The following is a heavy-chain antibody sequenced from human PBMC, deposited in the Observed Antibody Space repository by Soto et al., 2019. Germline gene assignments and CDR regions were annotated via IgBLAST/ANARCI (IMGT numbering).Heavy chain of an antibody. CDR1: GFTFSSYW. D-gene: IGHD6-19*01. CDR2: IKQDGSEK. V-gene: IGHV3-7*03. CDR3: ARSSGVDWFDP. Sequence: GGSLRLSCAASGFTFSSYWMSWVRQAPGKGLEWVANIKQDGSEKYYVDSVKGRFTISRDNAKNPLYLQMNSLRAEDTAVYYCARSSGVDWFDPWGQGTLVTVSS. J-gene: IGHJ5*02.